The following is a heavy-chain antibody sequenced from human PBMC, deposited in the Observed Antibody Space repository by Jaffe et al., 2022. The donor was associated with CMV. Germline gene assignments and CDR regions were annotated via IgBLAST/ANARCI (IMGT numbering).Heavy chain of an antibody. Sequence: EVQLVESGGGLVQPGGSLRLSCAASGFTFSSYEMNWVRQAPGKGLEWVSYISSSGSTIYYADSVKGRFTISRDNAKNSLYLQMNSLRAEDTAVYYCARANSYSGYAPLDYWGQGTLVTVSS. CDR3: ARANSYSGYAPLDY. CDR2: ISSSGSTI. J-gene: IGHJ4*02. D-gene: IGHD5-12*01. CDR1: GFTFSSYE. V-gene: IGHV3-48*03.